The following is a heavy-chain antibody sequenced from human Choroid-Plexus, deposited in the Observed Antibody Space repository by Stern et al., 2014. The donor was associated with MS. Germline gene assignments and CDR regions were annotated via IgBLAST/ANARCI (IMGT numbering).Heavy chain of an antibody. V-gene: IGHV3-30*18. Sequence: VQPVESGGGVVQPGRTLRLSCVASGFTLGSCAMHWVRQAPGKGLEWVAGVSYDGSNKYYADSVKGRFTISRDNSQNTLYMQMSSLRPEDTAVYYCAKDRQYLTYFFDHWGQGSLVTVSS. CDR1: GFTLGSCA. CDR3: AKDRQYLTYFFDH. D-gene: IGHD2/OR15-2a*01. CDR2: VSYDGSNK. J-gene: IGHJ5*02.